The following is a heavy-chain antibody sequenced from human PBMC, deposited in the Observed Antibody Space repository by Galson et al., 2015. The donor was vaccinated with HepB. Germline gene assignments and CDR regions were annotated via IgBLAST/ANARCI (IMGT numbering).Heavy chain of an antibody. Sequence: SLRLSCAASGFTFSSYAMHWVRQAPGKGLEWVAVISYDGSNKYYADSVKGRFTISRDDSKNTLYLQMNSLKTEDTAVYYCTTVGVPAARVGYYGMDVWGQGTTVTVSS. V-gene: IGHV3-30-3*01. CDR3: TTVGVPAARVGYYGMDV. CDR2: ISYDGSNK. J-gene: IGHJ6*02. D-gene: IGHD2-2*01. CDR1: GFTFSSYA.